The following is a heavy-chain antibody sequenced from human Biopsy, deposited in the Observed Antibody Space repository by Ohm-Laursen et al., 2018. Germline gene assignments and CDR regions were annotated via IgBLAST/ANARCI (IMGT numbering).Heavy chain of an antibody. J-gene: IGHJ4*02. CDR3: ARRDYRNGFKFDF. Sequence: GTLSLTWTVSGGSISSYYWSWIRQPPGKGLEWIGYIYYTGSTNYSPSLESRVIMSVDTSKNQFSLRLSSVTAADTAVYYCARRDYRNGFKFDFWGQGTLVTVSS. V-gene: IGHV4-59*08. CDR1: GGSISSYY. CDR2: IYYTGST. D-gene: IGHD3-16*01.